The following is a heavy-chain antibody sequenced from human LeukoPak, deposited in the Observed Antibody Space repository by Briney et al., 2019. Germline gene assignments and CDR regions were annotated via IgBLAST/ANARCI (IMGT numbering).Heavy chain of an antibody. CDR3: ARGVYIAAAQYGY. V-gene: IGHV4-4*07. CDR2: VSAGGTT. D-gene: IGHD6-13*01. Sequence: SSETLSLTCTVSGDSISPYYWSCIRQSAEKGLQWIGRVSAGGTTNYNPSLKSRVNISVDTSKNQFSLKLSSVTAADTAVYYCARGVYIAAAQYGYWGQGTLVTVSS. CDR1: GDSISPYY. J-gene: IGHJ4*02.